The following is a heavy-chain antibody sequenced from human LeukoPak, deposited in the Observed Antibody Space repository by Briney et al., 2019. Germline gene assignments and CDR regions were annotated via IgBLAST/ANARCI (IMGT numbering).Heavy chain of an antibody. J-gene: IGHJ5*02. V-gene: IGHV1-18*01. CDR1: GYTFTSYA. CDR3: ARALARDVYNINRFDP. D-gene: IGHD5-24*01. CDR2: ISAYNGYT. Sequence: ASVKVSCKASGYTFTSYAISWVRQAPGQGLEWMGWISAYNGYTNYAQNLQGRVTMTTDTSTSTAYMELTSLRSNDTAVYYCARALARDVYNINRFDPWGQGTLVTVSS.